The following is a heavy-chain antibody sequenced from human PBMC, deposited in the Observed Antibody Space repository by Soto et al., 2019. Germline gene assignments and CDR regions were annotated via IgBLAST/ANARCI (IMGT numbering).Heavy chain of an antibody. V-gene: IGHV4-39*01. CDR2: IYYTGEI. CDR3: ARQGSGSYYTSKNFDS. CDR1: GGSISSSAYY. J-gene: IGHJ4*02. D-gene: IGHD3-10*01. Sequence: QLHLQEAGPGLVKPSETLSLTCTVSGGSISSSAYYWGWIRPPPGKELEWIGNIYYTGEIYYNPSLMSRVTISVDTSKNQFSLKLSSVSAADTAVYYCARQGSGSYYTSKNFDSCGQGTLVTVS.